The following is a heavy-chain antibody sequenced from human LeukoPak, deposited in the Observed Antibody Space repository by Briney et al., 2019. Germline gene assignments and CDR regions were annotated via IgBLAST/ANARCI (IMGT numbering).Heavy chain of an antibody. CDR2: ISSSSSYI. CDR1: GFTFSSYS. D-gene: IGHD2-2*01. CDR3: ASDIGYCGSTSCYGGY. V-gene: IGHV3-21*01. Sequence: GGSLRLSCAASGFTFSSYSMNWVRQAPGKGLEWVSSISSSSSYIYYADSVKGRFTISRDNAKNSLYLQMNSLRAEDTAVYYCASDIGYCGSTSCYGGYWGQGTLVTVSS. J-gene: IGHJ4*02.